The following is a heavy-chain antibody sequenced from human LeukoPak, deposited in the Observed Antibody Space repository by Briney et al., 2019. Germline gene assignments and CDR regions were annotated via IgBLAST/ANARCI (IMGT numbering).Heavy chain of an antibody. D-gene: IGHD1/OR15-1a*01. Sequence: SETLSLTCAVYGGSFSGYYWSWIRQPPGKGLEWIGEINHSGSTNYNPSLKSRVTISVDTSKNQFSLKLSSVTAADTAVYYCARRRGGTARLYYYYYYMDVWGKGTTVTISS. V-gene: IGHV4-34*01. CDR1: GGSFSGYY. J-gene: IGHJ6*03. CDR3: ARRRGGTARLYYYYYYMDV. CDR2: INHSGST.